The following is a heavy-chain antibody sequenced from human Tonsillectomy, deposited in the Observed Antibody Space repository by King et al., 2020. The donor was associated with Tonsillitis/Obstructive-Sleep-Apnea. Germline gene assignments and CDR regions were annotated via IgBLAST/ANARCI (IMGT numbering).Heavy chain of an antibody. V-gene: IGHV4-59*01. CDR2: IYYSGST. CDR1: GGSISSYY. CDR3: ARARCSRTSCCRRVDVWFDP. Sequence: QLQESGPGLVKPSETLSLTCTVSGGSISSYYWSWIRQPPGKGLEWIGYIYYSGSTNYNPSLKSRVTISVDTSKNQFSLKLSSVTAADTAVYYCARARCSRTSCCRRVDVWFDPWGQGTLVTVSS. J-gene: IGHJ5*02. D-gene: IGHD2-2*01.